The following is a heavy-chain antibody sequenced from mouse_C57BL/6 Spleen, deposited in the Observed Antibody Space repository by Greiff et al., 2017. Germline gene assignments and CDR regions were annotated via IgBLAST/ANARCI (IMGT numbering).Heavy chain of an antibody. CDR1: GYTFTSYW. D-gene: IGHD2-5*01. V-gene: IGHV1-52*01. Sequence: QVQLQQPGAELVRPGSSVKLSCKASGYTFTSYWMHWVKQRPIQGLEWIGNIDPSDSETHYNQKFKDKATLTVDKSSSTAYTQLSSLTSEDSAVYYCARTYYSNYDYAMDYWGQGTSVTVSS. J-gene: IGHJ4*01. CDR3: ARTYYSNYDYAMDY. CDR2: IDPSDSET.